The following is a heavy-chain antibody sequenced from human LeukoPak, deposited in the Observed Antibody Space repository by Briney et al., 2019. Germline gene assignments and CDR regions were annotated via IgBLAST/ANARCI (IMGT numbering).Heavy chain of an antibody. V-gene: IGHV3-23*01. CDR2: ISGSGDST. D-gene: IGHD5-12*01. Sequence: GGSLILSCAASGFTFSNYAMTWVRQAPGKGLEWVSSISGSGDSTYYTDSVKGRFTISRDNSRRTLYLQMNNLRAEDTAVYYCARWLRRPIDYWGQGTLVTVSS. CDR3: ARWLRRPIDY. CDR1: GFTFSNYA. J-gene: IGHJ4*02.